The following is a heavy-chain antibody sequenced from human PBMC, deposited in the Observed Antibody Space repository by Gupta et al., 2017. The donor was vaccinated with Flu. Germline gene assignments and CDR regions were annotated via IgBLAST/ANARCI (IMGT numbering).Heavy chain of an antibody. CDR3: ARDDPMVPTFDF. J-gene: IGHJ4*02. Sequence: QLVESGGGLVKPGGSLRLSCAASGFTFSLYGMNWVRQAPGKGLEWVSSISSTSGFINYADSLKGRFTISRDNTKNSLYLQMNSLRAEDTAIYYWARDDPMVPTFDFWGQGTLVNVSS. D-gene: IGHD3-10*01. V-gene: IGHV3-21*02. CDR2: ISSTSGFI. CDR1: GFTFSLYG.